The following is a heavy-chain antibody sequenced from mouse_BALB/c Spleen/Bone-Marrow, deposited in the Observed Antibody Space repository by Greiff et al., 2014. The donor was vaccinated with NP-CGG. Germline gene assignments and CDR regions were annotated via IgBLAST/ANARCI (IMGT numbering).Heavy chain of an antibody. CDR2: ISYSGST. Sequence: EVKLMESGPGLVKPSQSLSLTCPVTGYSITSDYAWNWIRQFPGNKLEWMGYISYSGSTSYNPSLKSRISITRDTSKNQFFLQLNSVTTEDTATYYCARGSLAYWYFDVWGAGTTVTVSS. CDR1: GYSITSDYA. CDR3: ARGSLAYWYFDV. V-gene: IGHV3-2*02. J-gene: IGHJ1*01. D-gene: IGHD4-1*01.